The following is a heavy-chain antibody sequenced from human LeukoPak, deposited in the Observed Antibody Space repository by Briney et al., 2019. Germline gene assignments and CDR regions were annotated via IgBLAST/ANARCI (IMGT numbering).Heavy chain of an antibody. CDR2: IKSKTDGGTT. CDR1: GFTFSNAW. V-gene: IGHV3-15*07. Sequence: GGSLRLSCAASGFTFSNAWMNWVRQAPGKGLEWVGRIKSKTDGGTTDYAAPVKGRFTISRDDSKNTLYLQMNSLKTGDTAVYYCTTDRKQQLVRDPWYYSDYWGQGTLVTVSS. J-gene: IGHJ4*02. CDR3: TTDRKQQLVRDPWYYSDY. D-gene: IGHD6-13*01.